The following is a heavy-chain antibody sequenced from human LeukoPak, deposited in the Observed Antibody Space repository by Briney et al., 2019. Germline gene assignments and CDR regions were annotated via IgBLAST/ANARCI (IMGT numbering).Heavy chain of an antibody. Sequence: ASVKVSCKASGYTFTSYYMHWVRQAPGQGLEWMGIINPSGGSTSYAQNFQGRVTMTRDTSTSTVYMELSSLRPEDTAVYYCARSYGGNNAFDYWGQGTLVTVSS. CDR2: INPSGGST. V-gene: IGHV1-46*01. J-gene: IGHJ4*02. CDR1: GYTFTSYY. D-gene: IGHD2-15*01. CDR3: ARSYGGNNAFDY.